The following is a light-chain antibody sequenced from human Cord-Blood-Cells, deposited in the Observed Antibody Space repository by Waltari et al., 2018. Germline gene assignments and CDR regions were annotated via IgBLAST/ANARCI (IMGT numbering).Light chain of an antibody. Sequence: TQSPSTLSASVGDRVTITCRASQSISSWLAWYQQKPGKAPKLLIYDASSLESGVPSRFSGSGSGTEFTLTISSLQPDDFATYYCQQYNSWTFGQGTKVEIK. V-gene: IGKV1-5*01. CDR1: QSISSW. J-gene: IGKJ1*01. CDR3: QQYNSWT. CDR2: DAS.